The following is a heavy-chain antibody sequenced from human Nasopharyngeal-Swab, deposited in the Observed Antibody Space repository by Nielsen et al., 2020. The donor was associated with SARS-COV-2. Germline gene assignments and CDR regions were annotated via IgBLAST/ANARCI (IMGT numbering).Heavy chain of an antibody. V-gene: IGHV4-31*02. CDR3: ARVSRYYYMDV. J-gene: IGHJ6*03. Sequence: PPGKGLEWIGYIYYSGSTYYNPSLKSRVTISVDTSKNQFSLKLSSVTAADTAVYYCARVSRYYYMDVWGKGTTVTVSS. CDR2: IYYSGST.